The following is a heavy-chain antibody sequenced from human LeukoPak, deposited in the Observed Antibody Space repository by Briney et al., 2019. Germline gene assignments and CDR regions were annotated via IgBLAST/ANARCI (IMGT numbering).Heavy chain of an antibody. CDR1: GLTFSSYW. V-gene: IGHV3-74*01. J-gene: IGHJ3*02. D-gene: IGHD1-26*01. CDR3: SRELGVAGASWGNAFDI. CDR2: INSDGSST. Sequence: GGSLRLSCAASGLTFSSYWMHWVRQAPGKGLVWVSRINSDGSSTSYADSVKGRFTISRDNAKNTLYLQMNSLRAEDTAVHYCSRELGVAGASWGNAFDIWGQGTMVTVSS.